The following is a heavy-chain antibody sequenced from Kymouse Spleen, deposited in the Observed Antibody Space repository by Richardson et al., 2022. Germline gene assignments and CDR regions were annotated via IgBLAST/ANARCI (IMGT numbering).Heavy chain of an antibody. CDR3: AKENNWNSYFDY. D-gene: IGHD1-1*01. CDR2: ISWNSGSI. CDR1: GFTFDDYA. J-gene: IGHJ4*02. Sequence: EVQLVESGGGLVQPGRSLRLSCAASGFTFDDYAMHWVRQAPGKGLEWVSGISWNSGSIGYADSVKGRFTISRDNAKNSLYLQMNSLRAEDTALYYCAKENNWNSYFDYWGQGTLVTVSS. V-gene: IGHV3-9*01.